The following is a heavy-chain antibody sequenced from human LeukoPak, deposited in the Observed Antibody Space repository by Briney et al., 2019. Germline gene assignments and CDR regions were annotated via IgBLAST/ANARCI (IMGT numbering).Heavy chain of an antibody. V-gene: IGHV3-30*02. CDR3: EGVAVAGVY. D-gene: IGHD6-13*01. Sequence: GSLRLSCAASGFTFSSYAMHWVRQAPGKGLEWVAFIRYDGSSKYYADSVKGRFTISRDNSKNTLFLQMNSLRAEDTAVYYCEGVAVAGVYWGQGTLVTVSS. CDR2: IRYDGSSK. J-gene: IGHJ4*02. CDR1: GFTFSSYA.